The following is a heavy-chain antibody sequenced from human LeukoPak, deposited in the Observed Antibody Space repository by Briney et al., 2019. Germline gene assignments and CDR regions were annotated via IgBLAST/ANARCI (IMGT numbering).Heavy chain of an antibody. J-gene: IGHJ6*02. V-gene: IGHV1-69*13. D-gene: IGHD3-22*01. Sequence: ASVKVSCKASGGTFSSYAISWVRQAPGQGLEWMGGIIPIFGTANYAQKFQGRVTITADESTSTAYMELSSLGSEDTAVYYCARPDYYDSSGYYYPETYYYYGMDVWGQGTTVTVSS. CDR3: ARPDYYDSSGYYYPETYYYYGMDV. CDR2: IIPIFGTA. CDR1: GGTFSSYA.